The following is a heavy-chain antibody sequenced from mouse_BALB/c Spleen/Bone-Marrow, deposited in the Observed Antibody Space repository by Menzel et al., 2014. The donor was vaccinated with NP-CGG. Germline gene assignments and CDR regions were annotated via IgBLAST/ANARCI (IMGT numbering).Heavy chain of an antibody. Sequence: VQLQQSGAELVKPGASVKLSSTASGFNIKDTYMHWAKQRPEQGLEWIGRIDPANGNTKYDPKFQGKATITADTSSNTAYLQLSSLTSEDTAVYYCARYSYGSRGYYFDYWGQGTTLTVSS. CDR2: IDPANGNT. V-gene: IGHV14-3*02. J-gene: IGHJ2*01. CDR1: GFNIKDTY. D-gene: IGHD1-1*01. CDR3: ARYSYGSRGYYFDY.